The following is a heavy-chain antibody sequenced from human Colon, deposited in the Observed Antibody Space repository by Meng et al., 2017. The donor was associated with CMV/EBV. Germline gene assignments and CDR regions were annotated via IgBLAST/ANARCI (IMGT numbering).Heavy chain of an antibody. CDR2: INTDTGNP. CDR1: GYTFTDYA. Sequence: GYTFTDYALYWVRQAPGQGLEWMGWINTDTGNPTYAQGFTGRFVFSLDTSVSTAYLQISSLKAEDTAVYYCARGGGEIYYGSGTCDYWGQGALVTVSS. D-gene: IGHD3-10*01. CDR3: ARGGGEIYYGSGTCDY. J-gene: IGHJ4*02. V-gene: IGHV7-4-1*02.